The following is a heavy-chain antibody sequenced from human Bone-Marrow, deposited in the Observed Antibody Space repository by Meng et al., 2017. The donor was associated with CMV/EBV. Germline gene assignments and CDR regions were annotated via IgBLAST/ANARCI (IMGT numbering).Heavy chain of an antibody. Sequence: QGELVQSGAEWKRPGAQVKVSCKASGYTFTGYYMHGVRQAPGQGLEWMGWINPNSGGTNYAQKFQGRVTMTRDTSISTAYMELSRLRSDDTAVYYCARGRIPAIPLDYWGQGTLVTVSS. V-gene: IGHV1-2*02. J-gene: IGHJ4*02. CDR1: GYTFTGYY. D-gene: IGHD2-2*01. CDR2: INPNSGGT. CDR3: ARGRIPAIPLDY.